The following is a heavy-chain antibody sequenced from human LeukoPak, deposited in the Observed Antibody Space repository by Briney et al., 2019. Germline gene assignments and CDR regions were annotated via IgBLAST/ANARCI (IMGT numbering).Heavy chain of an antibody. CDR3: ARDARHIVVVTAIPYYGTDV. V-gene: IGHV1-2*02. CDR1: GGTFSSYA. D-gene: IGHD2-21*02. J-gene: IGHJ6*02. Sequence: ASVKVSCKASGGTFSSYAISWVRQAPGQGLEWMGWINPNSGGTNYAQKFQGRVTMTRDTSISTAYMELSRLRSDDTAVYYCARDARHIVVVTAIPYYGTDVWGQGTTVTVSS. CDR2: INPNSGGT.